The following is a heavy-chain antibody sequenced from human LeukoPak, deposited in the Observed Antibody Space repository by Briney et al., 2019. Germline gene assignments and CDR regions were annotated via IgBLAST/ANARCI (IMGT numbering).Heavy chain of an antibody. Sequence: GGSLRLSCAGSGFTFSNYAMSWVRQAPGKGLEWVSAISGSSNTYFADSVKGRFTISRDNSKNTLYLQMNSLRAEDTAVYYCAKLKNILLWFGEFWGQGTVVTVPS. J-gene: IGHJ3*01. CDR2: ISGSSNT. CDR1: GFTFSNYA. CDR3: AKLKNILLWFGEF. V-gene: IGHV3-23*01. D-gene: IGHD3-10*01.